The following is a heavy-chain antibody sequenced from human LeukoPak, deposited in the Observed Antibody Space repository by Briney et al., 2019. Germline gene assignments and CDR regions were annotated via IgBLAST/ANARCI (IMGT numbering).Heavy chain of an antibody. J-gene: IGHJ4*02. CDR1: GGSISSGGYY. Sequence: KPSETLSLTCTVSGGSISSGGYYWSWIRQHPGQGLEWIGYIYYSGSTYYNPSLKSRVTISVDTSKNQFSLKLSSVTAADTAVYYCARGRRATVVIPDFYFDYWGQGTLVTVSS. CDR2: IYYSGST. V-gene: IGHV4-31*03. D-gene: IGHD4-23*01. CDR3: ARGRRATVVIPDFYFDY.